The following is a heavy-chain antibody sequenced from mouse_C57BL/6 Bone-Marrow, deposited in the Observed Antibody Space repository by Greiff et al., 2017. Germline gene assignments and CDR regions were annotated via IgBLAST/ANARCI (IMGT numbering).Heavy chain of an antibody. CDR1: GYTFTSYW. CDR3: ARYDCYGSSPRARDY. J-gene: IGHJ4*01. V-gene: IGHV1-61*01. Sequence: VQLQQPGAELVRPGSSVKLSCKASGYTFTSYWMDWVKQRPGQGLEWIGNIYPSDSETHYNQKFKDKATLTVDKSSSTAYMQLSSLTSEDSAVYYCARYDCYGSSPRARDYWGQGTSVTVSS. D-gene: IGHD1-1*01. CDR2: IYPSDSET.